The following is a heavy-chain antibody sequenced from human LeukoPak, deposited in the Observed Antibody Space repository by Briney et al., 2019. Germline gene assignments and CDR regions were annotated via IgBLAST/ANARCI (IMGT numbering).Heavy chain of an antibody. Sequence: GRPLRLSCAASGFIFSNYGMHWVRQAPGKGLEWVTFISYDGSNKYYADSVKGRFTISRDNSKNTLYLQMNSLRAEDTAVYYCARASRGSDSSSWYYFDYWGQGTLVTVSS. CDR1: GFIFSNYG. CDR2: ISYDGSNK. V-gene: IGHV3-30*03. CDR3: ARASRGSDSSSWYYFDY. D-gene: IGHD6-13*01. J-gene: IGHJ4*02.